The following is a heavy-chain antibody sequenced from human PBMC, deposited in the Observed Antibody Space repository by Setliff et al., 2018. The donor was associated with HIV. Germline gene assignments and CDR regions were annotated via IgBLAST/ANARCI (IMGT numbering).Heavy chain of an antibody. Sequence: PSETLSLTCTVSGGSISSHYWSWIRQPPGKGLEWVGYIYYSGDTNYNPSLKSRVTASVDTSKNQFSLRLTSVTAADTAFYYCARGKTGISRAFDYWGQGILVTVS. V-gene: IGHV4-59*11. CDR2: IYYSGDT. J-gene: IGHJ4*02. CDR1: GGSISSHY. CDR3: ARGKTGISRAFDY.